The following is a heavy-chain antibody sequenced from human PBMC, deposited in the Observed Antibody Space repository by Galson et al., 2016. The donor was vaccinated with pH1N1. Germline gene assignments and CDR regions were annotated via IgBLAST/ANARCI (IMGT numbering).Heavy chain of an antibody. V-gene: IGHV3-21*01. Sequence: SLRLSCAASGFTFSSYSMNWVRQAPGKGLGWVSSISSSSSYIYYADSVKGRFTISRDNAKNSLYLLMNILRAEDTAVYFCARGRCSGGSCYWGYWGQGTLVTVSS. CDR3: ARGRCSGGSCYWGY. CDR2: ISSSSSYI. D-gene: IGHD2-15*01. J-gene: IGHJ4*02. CDR1: GFTFSSYS.